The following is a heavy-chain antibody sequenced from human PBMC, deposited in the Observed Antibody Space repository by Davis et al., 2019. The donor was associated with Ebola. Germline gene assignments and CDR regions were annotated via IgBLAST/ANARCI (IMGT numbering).Heavy chain of an antibody. V-gene: IGHV3-53*01. CDR2: IYSGGST. CDR1: GFTVSSNY. CDR3: ARGYSGSYYGANWFDP. Sequence: GESLKISCAASGFTVSSNYMSWVRQAPGKGLEWVSVIYSGGSTYYADSVKGRFTISRDNSKNTLYLQMNSLRAEDTAVYYCARGYSGSYYGANWFDPWGQGTLVTVSS. D-gene: IGHD1-26*01. J-gene: IGHJ5*02.